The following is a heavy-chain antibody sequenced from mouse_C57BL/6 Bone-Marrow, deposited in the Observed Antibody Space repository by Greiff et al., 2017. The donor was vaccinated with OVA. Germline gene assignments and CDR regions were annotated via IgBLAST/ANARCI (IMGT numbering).Heavy chain of an antibody. D-gene: IGHD2-1*01. Sequence: QVQLKESGAELARPGASVKLSCKASGYTFTSYGISWVKQRTGQGLEWIGEIYPRSGNTYYNEKFKGKATLTADKSSSTAYMELRSLTSEDSAVYFCARGGATIPCAYGGKGTLVTVAA. J-gene: IGHJ3*01. V-gene: IGHV1-81*01. CDR1: GYTFTSYG. CDR3: ARGGATIPCAY. CDR2: IYPRSGNT.